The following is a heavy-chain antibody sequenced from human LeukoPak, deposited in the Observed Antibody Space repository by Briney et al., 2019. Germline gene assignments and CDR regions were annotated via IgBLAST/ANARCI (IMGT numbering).Heavy chain of an antibody. V-gene: IGHV4-39*07. CDR2: VSHSGAT. J-gene: IGHJ4*01. CDR1: GGSITSSPYH. Sequence: SEALSLTCTVSGGSITSSPYHWAWIRQPPGRGPEWIGTVSHSGATQYNPSLTSRVTISLDTSKNQFSLSLNSVTAADTAVFYCARSMVTTDRNFDHWGQGTLVTVSS. CDR3: ARSMVTTDRNFDH. D-gene: IGHD2-21*02.